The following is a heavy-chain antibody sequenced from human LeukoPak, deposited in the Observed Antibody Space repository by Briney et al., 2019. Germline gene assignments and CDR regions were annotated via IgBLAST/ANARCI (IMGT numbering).Heavy chain of an antibody. CDR2: ITGSDGRT. Sequence: GGSLRLSCAASGFTFSSYGTSWVRQAPGKGLEWVSYITGSDGRTWYADSVKGRLTISRDNSKNTLYLQMNSLRAEDTALYYCARDRRFPDDVFDIWGQGTLVTVSS. V-gene: IGHV3-23*01. CDR3: ARDRRFPDDVFDI. J-gene: IGHJ3*02. D-gene: IGHD2-21*01. CDR1: GFTFSSYG.